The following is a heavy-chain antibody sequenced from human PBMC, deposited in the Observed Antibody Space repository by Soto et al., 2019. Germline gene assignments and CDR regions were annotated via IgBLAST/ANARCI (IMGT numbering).Heavy chain of an antibody. D-gene: IGHD3-9*01. CDR2: ISSSGGST. J-gene: IGHJ4*02. Sequence: PGGSLRLSCAASGFTFSSYAMSWVRQAPGKGLEWVSGISSSGGSTYYADSVKGRFTISRDNSKNTLYLQMNSLRAEDTAVYYCAKDLKNFPYYFDYWGQGTLVTVSS. V-gene: IGHV3-23*01. CDR1: GFTFSSYA. CDR3: AKDLKNFPYYFDY.